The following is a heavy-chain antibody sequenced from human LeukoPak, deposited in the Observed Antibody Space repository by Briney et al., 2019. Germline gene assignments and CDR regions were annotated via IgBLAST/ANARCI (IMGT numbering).Heavy chain of an antibody. D-gene: IGHD6-13*01. J-gene: IGHJ4*02. CDR2: IESKTDGGTT. CDR3: TTDDGSRWYPGY. CDR1: GFTFSNAW. Sequence: GGSLRLSCAASGFTFSNAWMSWVRQAPGKGLEWVGRIESKTDGGTTDYAAPVKARFTISRDDSKSTLYLQMNSLKTEDTAVYYCTTDDGSRWYPGYWGQGTLVTVSS. V-gene: IGHV3-15*04.